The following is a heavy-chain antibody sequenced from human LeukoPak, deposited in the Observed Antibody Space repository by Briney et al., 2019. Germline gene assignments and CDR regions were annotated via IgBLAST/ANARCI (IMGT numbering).Heavy chain of an antibody. CDR1: GYTFTGYY. V-gene: IGHV1-2*02. D-gene: IGHD2-2*01. CDR2: INPNSGGT. CDR3: ARGGGYCSRTSWLNWFDP. Sequence: GASVKVSCQASGYTFTGYYIHWVRQAPGQGLEWMGWINPNSGGTNYAQKFQGRVTMTRDTSINKAYMGLSRLRSDDTAVYYCARGGGYCSRTSWLNWFDPWGQGTLVTVSS. J-gene: IGHJ5*02.